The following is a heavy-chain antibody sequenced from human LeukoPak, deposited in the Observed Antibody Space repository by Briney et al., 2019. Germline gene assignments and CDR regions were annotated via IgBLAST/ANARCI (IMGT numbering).Heavy chain of an antibody. J-gene: IGHJ6*02. CDR3: ARDQDGSGSYFWNLYYYYGMGV. D-gene: IGHD3-10*01. Sequence: GGSLILSCAASGFTFSSYWMSWVRQAPGKGLEWVANIKQDGSEKYYVDSVKGRFTISRDNAKNSLYLQMNSLRAEDTAVYYCARDQDGSGSYFWNLYYYYGMGVWGQGTTVTVSS. CDR2: IKQDGSEK. CDR1: GFTFSSYW. V-gene: IGHV3-7*04.